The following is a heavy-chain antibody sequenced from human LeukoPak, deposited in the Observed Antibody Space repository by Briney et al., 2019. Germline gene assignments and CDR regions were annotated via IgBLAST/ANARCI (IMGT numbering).Heavy chain of an antibody. D-gene: IGHD6-19*01. CDR3: ARGLWESPGIAVAGDTPVQWYCYYMDV. Sequence: ASVKVSCKASGYTFTSYGISWVRQAPGQGLEWMGWISAYNGNTNYAQKLQGRVTMTTDTSTSTAYMELRSLRSDDTAVYYCARGLWESPGIAVAGDTPVQWYCYYMDVWGKGTTVTISS. CDR2: ISAYNGNT. CDR1: GYTFTSYG. J-gene: IGHJ6*03. V-gene: IGHV1-18*01.